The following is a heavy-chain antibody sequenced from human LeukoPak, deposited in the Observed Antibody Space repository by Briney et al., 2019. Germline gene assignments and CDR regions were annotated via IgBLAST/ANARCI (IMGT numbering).Heavy chain of an antibody. CDR3: ERGSLGRYFEWPRRNWFDP. J-gene: IGHJ5*02. CDR2: VNHSGST. CDR1: GGSFSGYY. Sequence: SETLSLTCAVYGGSFSGYYWSWIRQPPGKGLEWIGEVNHSGSTNYNPSLKSRVTISVDTSKNQFSLKLSSVTAADTAVYYCERGSLGRYFEWPRRNWFDPWGQGTLVTVSS. D-gene: IGHD3-9*01. V-gene: IGHV4-34*01.